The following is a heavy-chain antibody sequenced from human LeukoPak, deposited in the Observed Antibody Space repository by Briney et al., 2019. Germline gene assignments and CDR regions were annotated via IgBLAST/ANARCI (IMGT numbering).Heavy chain of an antibody. CDR1: GFTFSSYA. D-gene: IGHD3-9*01. Sequence: GGSLRLSCATSGFTFSSYAMSWVRQAPGKGLEWVSGIGASGGSTYYADSVKGRFTISRDNSKNTLYLQMNSLRTEDTAVYYCAKAEVYDILTGLDYWGQGTLVTVSS. J-gene: IGHJ4*02. CDR3: AKAEVYDILTGLDY. CDR2: IGASGGST. V-gene: IGHV3-23*01.